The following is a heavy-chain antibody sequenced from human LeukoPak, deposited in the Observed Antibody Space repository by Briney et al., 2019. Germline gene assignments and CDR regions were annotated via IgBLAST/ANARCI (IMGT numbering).Heavy chain of an antibody. V-gene: IGHV4-30-2*01. CDR1: GGSISSGDYF. CDR2: IYHSGSA. J-gene: IGHJ3*02. D-gene: IGHD6-13*01. CDR3: AREVNVPAAAANDAFDI. Sequence: SETLTLTSTVSGGSISSGDYFWSWIRQPPGKGLEWIGYIYHSGSAYYNPSLKSRVTISVDRTKNQFSLKLSSVTAADTAVYYCAREVNVPAAAANDAFDIWGQGTMVTVSS.